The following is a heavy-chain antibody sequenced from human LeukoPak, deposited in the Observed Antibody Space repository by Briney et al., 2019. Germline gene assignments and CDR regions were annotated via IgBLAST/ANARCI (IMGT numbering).Heavy chain of an antibody. CDR2: MNPNSGNT. CDR1: GYTFTSYD. CDR3: ARGGYDFWSGWGAFDI. V-gene: IGHV1-8*03. D-gene: IGHD3-3*01. J-gene: IGHJ3*02. Sequence: ASVKVSCKASGYTFTSYDINWVRQATGQGLEWMGRMNPNSGNTGYAQKFQGRVTITRNTSISTAYMELSRLRSEDTAVYYCARGGYDFWSGWGAFDIWGQGTMVTVSS.